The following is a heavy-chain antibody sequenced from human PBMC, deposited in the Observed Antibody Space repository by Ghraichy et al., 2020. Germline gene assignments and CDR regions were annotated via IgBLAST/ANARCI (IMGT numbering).Heavy chain of an antibody. D-gene: IGHD3-3*01. CDR1: GGSFSGYY. Sequence: SETLSLTCAVYGGSFSGYYWSWIRQPPGKGLEWIGEINHSGSTNYNPSLKSRVTISVDTSKNQFSLKLSSVTAADTAVYYCAGPRDRKNTIFGVVASKKNYYYYGMDVWGQGTTVTVSS. CDR3: AGPRDRKNTIFGVVASKKNYYYYGMDV. V-gene: IGHV4-34*01. J-gene: IGHJ6*02. CDR2: INHSGST.